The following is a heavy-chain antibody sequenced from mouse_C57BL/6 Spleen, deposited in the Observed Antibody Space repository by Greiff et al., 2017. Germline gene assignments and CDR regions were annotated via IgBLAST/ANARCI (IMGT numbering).Heavy chain of an antibody. V-gene: IGHV2-5*01. D-gene: IGHD1-1*02. CDR3: AKEGDGGSSCAMDC. Sequence: VQLQESGPGLVQPSQSLSITCTVSGFSLTSYGVHWVRQSPGQGLEWLGVIWRGGSTDNNAAFMSRLSITKDNSKSQVFFKMNSLQADDTAIYYCAKEGDGGSSCAMDCWGQGTSVTVSS. J-gene: IGHJ4*01. CDR1: GFSLTSYG. CDR2: IWRGGST.